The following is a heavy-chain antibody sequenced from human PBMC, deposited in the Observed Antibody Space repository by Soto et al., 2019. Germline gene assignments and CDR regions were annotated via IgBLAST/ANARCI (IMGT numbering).Heavy chain of an antibody. V-gene: IGHV1-24*01. J-gene: IGHJ4*02. CDR3: ATHRSGRFLEWLPEGSLGY. Sequence: ASVKVSCKVSGYTLTDLSMQWVRQAPGKGLEWMGGFDPEDGETIYAQKYQGRVTMTEDTATDTAYMELSSLSFEVTAVYYCATHRSGRFLEWLPEGSLGYWGQGTLVTVSS. CDR1: GYTLTDLS. D-gene: IGHD3-3*01. CDR2: FDPEDGET.